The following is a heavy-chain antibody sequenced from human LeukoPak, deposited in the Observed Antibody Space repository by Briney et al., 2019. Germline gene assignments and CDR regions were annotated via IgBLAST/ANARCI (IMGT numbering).Heavy chain of an antibody. CDR2: INPSGGST. CDR3: ARDALPSGSYRHNWFDP. V-gene: IGHV1-46*01. J-gene: IGHJ5*02. CDR1: GNTFTSYY. Sequence: ASVKVSCKASGNTFTSYYMHWVRQAPGQGLEWMGIINPSGGSTSYAQKFQGRVTMTRDTSTSTVYMELSSLRSEDTAVYYCARDALPSGSYRHNWFDPWGQGTLVTVSS. D-gene: IGHD1-26*01.